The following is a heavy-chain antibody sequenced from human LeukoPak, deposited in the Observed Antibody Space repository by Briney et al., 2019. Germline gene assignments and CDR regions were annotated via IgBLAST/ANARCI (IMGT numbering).Heavy chain of an antibody. D-gene: IGHD3-16*01. CDR1: GYTFSSYA. Sequence: EASVKVSCKASGYTFSSYAMNWVRQAPGQGLEWMGWINTNTGNPTYAQAFTGRFVFSLDTSVNTAYLQISSLKAEDTAIYFCARDGPAAYAWGQGTMVIVSS. CDR3: ARDGPAAYA. J-gene: IGHJ4*02. V-gene: IGHV7-4-1*02. CDR2: INTNTGNP.